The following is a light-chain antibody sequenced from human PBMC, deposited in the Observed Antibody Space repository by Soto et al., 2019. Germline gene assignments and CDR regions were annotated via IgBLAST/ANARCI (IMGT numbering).Light chain of an antibody. V-gene: IGKV1-33*01. J-gene: IGKJ2*03. CDR1: QDISNY. CDR3: QQYDNRPPYS. CDR2: DAS. Sequence: DIQMTQSPSSLSASVGDRVTITCQASQDISNYLNWYQQKPGKAPKLLIYDASNLETVVPSRFSGSGSGTDFTFTISSLQPEDIATYYCQQYDNRPPYSCGQGTKLEIK.